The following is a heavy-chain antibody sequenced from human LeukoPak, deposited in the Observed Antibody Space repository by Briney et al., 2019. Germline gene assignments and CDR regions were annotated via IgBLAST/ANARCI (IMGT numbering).Heavy chain of an antibody. Sequence: EXXSLTCTVSGGSISSYYWSWIRQPAGKGLEWIGRIYTSGSTNCNPSLTSRVTMSVDTSKNQFSLKLSSVTAANTAVYYCARDSVWFGESHDAFDIWGQGTMVTVSS. CDR3: ARDSVWFGESHDAFDI. V-gene: IGHV4-4*07. CDR2: IYTSGST. CDR1: GGSISSYY. J-gene: IGHJ3*02. D-gene: IGHD3-10*01.